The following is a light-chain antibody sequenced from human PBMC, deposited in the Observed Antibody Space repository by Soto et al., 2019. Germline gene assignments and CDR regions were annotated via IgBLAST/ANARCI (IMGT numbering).Light chain of an antibody. J-gene: IGKJ3*01. CDR1: ESTSGY. V-gene: IGKV3-11*01. CDR2: DAS. CDR3: QQRNNI. Sequence: EIVLTQSPATLSLSPGERATLSCRASESTSGYLAWYQQKPGQAPRLLIYDASNRATGIPARFSGSGSGTDFTSHHSSLEPEKFAVFYCQQRNNIFGPGNKGDNK.